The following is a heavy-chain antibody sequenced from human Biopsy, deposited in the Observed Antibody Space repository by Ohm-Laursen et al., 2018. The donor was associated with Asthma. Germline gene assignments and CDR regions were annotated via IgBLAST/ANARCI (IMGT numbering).Heavy chain of an antibody. D-gene: IGHD2-21*02. CDR2: ISYDGRET. V-gene: IGHV3-30*03. CDR3: TRDRFYNSVTSESFYYGVDV. Sequence: SLRLSCAASGFRFPIYGMHWVRQGPGKGPEWVALISYDGRETGYVDSVKGRFTISRDNFRNTVHLRMSSLRPEDSAVYYCTRDRFYNSVTSESFYYGVDVWGQGTTVTVSS. CDR1: GFRFPIYG. J-gene: IGHJ6*02.